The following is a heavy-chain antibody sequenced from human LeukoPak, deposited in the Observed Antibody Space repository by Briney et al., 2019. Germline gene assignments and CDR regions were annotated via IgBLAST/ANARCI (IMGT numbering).Heavy chain of an antibody. J-gene: IGHJ4*02. CDR3: VGFRATAGLY. CDR2: IVSSGTDT. V-gene: IGHV3-23*01. D-gene: IGHD6-13*01. Sequence: PGGSLRLSCAASGFTFNSYAMTWVRQAPGKGLEWVSSIVSSGTDTYYADSVKGRFTISRDNSRNTLYLQMSSLRGDDTAVYYCVGFRATAGLYWGQGTLVTVSS. CDR1: GFTFNSYA.